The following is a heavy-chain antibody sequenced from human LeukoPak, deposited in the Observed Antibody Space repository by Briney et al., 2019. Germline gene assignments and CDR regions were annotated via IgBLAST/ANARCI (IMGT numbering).Heavy chain of an antibody. J-gene: IGHJ6*04. D-gene: IGHD3-10*02. CDR3: AELGITMIGGV. Sequence: GGSLRLSCAASGFTFSSYNMNWVRQAPGKGLEWVSSISSSSTYIYYADSVKGRFTISRDNSKNTLYLQMNSLRAEDTAVYYCAELGITMIGGVWGKGTTVTISS. CDR1: GFTFSSYN. CDR2: ISSSSTYI. V-gene: IGHV3-21*01.